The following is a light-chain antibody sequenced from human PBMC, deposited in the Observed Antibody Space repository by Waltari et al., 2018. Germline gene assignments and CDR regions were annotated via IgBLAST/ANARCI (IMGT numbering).Light chain of an antibody. Sequence: DIVMTQSPRSLIVPLADTASMKSGSSPSILHTANGQTYLAWYQQRAGQPPKLLIYWASTREFGVPERFRGSGAETDFTLTIRNVQPEDVAVYFCQQYFSTRQYTFGQGTRLEIK. CDR1: PSILHTANGQTY. CDR2: WAS. J-gene: IGKJ2*01. CDR3: QQYFSTRQYT. V-gene: IGKV4-1*01.